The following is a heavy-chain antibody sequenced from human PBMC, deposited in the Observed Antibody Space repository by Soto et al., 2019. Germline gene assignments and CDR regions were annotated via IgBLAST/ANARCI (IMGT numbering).Heavy chain of an antibody. Sequence: SETLSLTCAVSGGSFRGFYWTWIRQSPGKGLEWLGDINHVGITNYNPSLKSRVTISLDTSKNQFYLHLSSVTAADTAIFYCASIAAPGTTHFDFWGQGTLVTVSS. J-gene: IGHJ4*02. CDR3: ASIAAPGTTHFDF. D-gene: IGHD6-13*01. CDR2: INHVGIT. CDR1: GGSFRGFY. V-gene: IGHV4-34*01.